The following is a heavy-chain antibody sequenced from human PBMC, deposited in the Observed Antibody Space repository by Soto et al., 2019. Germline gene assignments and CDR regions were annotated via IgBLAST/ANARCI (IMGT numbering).Heavy chain of an antibody. Sequence: PSETLSLTCAFSVGSIISSNWCSWVRQPPGKGLEWIGEIYHSGSTNYNPSLKSRVTISVDKSKNQFSLKLSSVTAADTAVYYCARGTSRMPYYYYYGMDVWGQGTTVTVSS. CDR3: ARGTSRMPYYYYYGMDV. CDR1: VGSIISSNW. J-gene: IGHJ6*02. D-gene: IGHD1-1*01. V-gene: IGHV4-4*02. CDR2: IYHSGST.